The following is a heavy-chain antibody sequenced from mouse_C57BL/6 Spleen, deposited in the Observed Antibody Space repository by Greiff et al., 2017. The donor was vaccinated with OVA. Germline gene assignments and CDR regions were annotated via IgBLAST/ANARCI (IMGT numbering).Heavy chain of an antibody. Sequence: QVQLKQPGAELVKPGASVKMSCKASGYTFTSYWITWVKQRPGQGLEWIGDIYPGSGSTNYNEKFKSKATLTVDTSSSTAYMQLSSLTSEDSAVYYCARGDDYDEVLAMDYWGQGTSVTVSS. V-gene: IGHV1-55*01. J-gene: IGHJ4*01. CDR1: GYTFTSYW. CDR3: ARGDDYDEVLAMDY. CDR2: IYPGSGST. D-gene: IGHD2-4*01.